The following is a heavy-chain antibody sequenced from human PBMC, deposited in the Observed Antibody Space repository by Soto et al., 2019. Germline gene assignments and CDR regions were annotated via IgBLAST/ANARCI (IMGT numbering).Heavy chain of an antibody. CDR2: IWYDGSKE. J-gene: IGHJ5*02. CDR3: ARGIGVNSVGFDP. D-gene: IGHD1-26*01. CDR1: GFTFSSYG. V-gene: IGHV3-33*01. Sequence: QVQLVESGGGVVQPGTSPRLSCAASGFTFSSYGMHWVRQAPGKGLEWVAVIWYDGSKEYYADSVKGRFTISRDNYKNTLYLQMNSLTPADTAVYYCARGIGVNSVGFDPWGQGTLVTVSS.